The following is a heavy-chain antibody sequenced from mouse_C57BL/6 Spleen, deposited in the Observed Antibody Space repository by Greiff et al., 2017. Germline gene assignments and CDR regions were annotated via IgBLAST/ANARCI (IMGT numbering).Heavy chain of an antibody. J-gene: IGHJ4*01. D-gene: IGHD1-1*01. V-gene: IGHV8-8*01. CDR3: ARNSYYYGSSYSYYAMDY. CDR2: IWWDDDT. CDR1: GFSLSTFGMG. Sequence: QVTLTESGPGILQPSQTLSLTCSFSGFSLSTFGMGVGWIRQPSGKGLEWLAPIWWDDDTLYYPALKSRLTISKDTSKNQVFLKIANVDTADTATYYCARNSYYYGSSYSYYAMDYWGQGTSVTVSS.